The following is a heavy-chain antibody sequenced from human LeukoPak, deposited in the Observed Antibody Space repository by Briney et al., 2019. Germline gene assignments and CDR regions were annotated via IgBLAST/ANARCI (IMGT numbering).Heavy chain of an antibody. CDR3: VSFYETY. V-gene: IGHV3-74*01. D-gene: IGHD2-2*01. CDR2: INSDGSWA. CDR1: GNYW. Sequence: GGSLRLSCAASGNYWMHWVRQAPGKGLVWVSHINSDGSWASYADSVKGRFTISKDNAKNTVYLQMNNLRAEDTAVYYCVSFYETYWGRGTLVTVSS. J-gene: IGHJ4*02.